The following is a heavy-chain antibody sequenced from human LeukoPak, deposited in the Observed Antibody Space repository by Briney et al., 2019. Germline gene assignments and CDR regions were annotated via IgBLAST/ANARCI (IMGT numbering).Heavy chain of an antibody. J-gene: IGHJ4*02. D-gene: IGHD1-26*01. CDR1: GFTFSSYW. CDR3: AKDAPFYSGSYGFDY. Sequence: GGSLRLSCAASGFTFSSYWMSWVRQAPGKGLEWVANIKQDGSEKYYVDSVKGRFTISRDNSKNTLYLQMNSLRAEDTAVYYCAKDAPFYSGSYGFDYWGQGTLVTVSS. V-gene: IGHV3-7*01. CDR2: IKQDGSEK.